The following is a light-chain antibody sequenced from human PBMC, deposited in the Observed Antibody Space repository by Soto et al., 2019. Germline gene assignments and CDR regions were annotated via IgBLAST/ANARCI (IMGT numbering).Light chain of an antibody. CDR3: QQYNNWPGT. CDR1: QSVSSN. V-gene: IGKV3-15*01. Sequence: EIVMTQSPATLSVSPGEGATLSCRASQSVSSNLAWYQQKPGQAPRLLIYGASTRATGIPARVSGSVSGTEVTLTISSLQSEDLAVYYCQQYNNWPGTFGQGTKVDIK. J-gene: IGKJ1*01. CDR2: GAS.